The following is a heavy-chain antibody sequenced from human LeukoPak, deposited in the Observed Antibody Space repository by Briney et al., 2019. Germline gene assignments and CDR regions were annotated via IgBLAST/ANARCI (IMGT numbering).Heavy chain of an antibody. CDR3: ARDLYSGSYWAFDI. D-gene: IGHD1-26*01. CDR2: IGTSGNNI. CDR1: GFTLSDYY. Sequence: GGSLRLSCAASGFTLSDYYITWIRQAPGKGLEWVSYIGTSGNNIYYADSVKGRFTISRDNAKNALYLQMNSLRAEDTAVYYCARDLYSGSYWAFDIWGQGTMVTVSS. J-gene: IGHJ3*02. V-gene: IGHV3-11*04.